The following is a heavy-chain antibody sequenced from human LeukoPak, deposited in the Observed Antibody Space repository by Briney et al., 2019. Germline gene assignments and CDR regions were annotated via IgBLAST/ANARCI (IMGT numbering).Heavy chain of an antibody. V-gene: IGHV1-2*02. CDR2: INPNSGGT. CDR3: ARDLGYDSGGYAY. Sequence: ASVKVSCKASGYTFTGYYMHWVRQAPGPGLEWMGWINPNSGGTNYAQTFQGRVTMTRDTSISTAYMELSRLRSDDTAVYYCARDLGYDSGGYAYWGQGTLVTVSS. D-gene: IGHD3-22*01. CDR1: GYTFTGYY. J-gene: IGHJ4*02.